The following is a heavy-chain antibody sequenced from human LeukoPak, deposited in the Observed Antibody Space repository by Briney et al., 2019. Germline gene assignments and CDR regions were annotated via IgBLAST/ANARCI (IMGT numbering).Heavy chain of an antibody. CDR2: TYYRSSWIN. J-gene: IGHJ5*02. CDR3: ARRSRAAFGIVGATRWFDP. D-gene: IGHD1-26*01. V-gene: IGHV6-1*01. CDR1: GDNVARKSAA. Sequence: SQTLSLTCAISGDNVARKSAAWNWFRQSPSRGLEWLGRTYYRSSWINEYAVSVESRIIITPDTSKNQFSLHLNSVTPEDTAVYYCARRSRAAFGIVGATRWFDPWGQGTLVTVSS.